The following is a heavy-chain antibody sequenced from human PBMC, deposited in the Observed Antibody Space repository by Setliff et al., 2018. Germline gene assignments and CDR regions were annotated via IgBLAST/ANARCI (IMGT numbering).Heavy chain of an antibody. D-gene: IGHD3-3*01. CDR3: ARRYNFWSGYLDY. J-gene: IGHJ4*02. V-gene: IGHV1-2*04. CDR1: GYTFTGYY. Sequence: ASVKVSCKASGYTFTGYYMHWVRQAPGQGLEWMGWINPNSGGTNYAQKFQGWVTMTRDTSISTAYMELGRLRSDDTAVYYCARRYNFWSGYLDYWGQGTLVTVSS. CDR2: INPNSGGT.